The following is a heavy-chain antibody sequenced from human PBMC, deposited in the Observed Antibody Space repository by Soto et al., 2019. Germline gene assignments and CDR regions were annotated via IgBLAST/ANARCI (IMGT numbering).Heavy chain of an antibody. CDR1: GFTFNSYA. J-gene: IGHJ4*01. D-gene: IGHD2-2*01. CDR3: VRKYPGTRPFDY. CDR2: IGTDGNT. V-gene: IGHV3-23*01. Sequence: GGSLRLSCAASGFTFNSYAMNWVRQAPGRGLAWVSAIGTDGNTYYANSVKGRFTISRDNSRTTLYLQMNSLRVEDTALYYCVRKYPGTRPFDYWGQGTLVTVSS.